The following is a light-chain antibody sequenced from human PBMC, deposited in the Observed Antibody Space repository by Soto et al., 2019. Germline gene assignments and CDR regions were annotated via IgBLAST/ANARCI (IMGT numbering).Light chain of an antibody. J-gene: IGKJ1*01. CDR1: QSVSSN. CDR2: GAS. V-gene: IGKV3-15*01. Sequence: EIVMTQSPATLSVSPGERATPSCRASQSVSSNLAWYQQKPGQAPRLLIYGASTRATGIPARFSGSGSGTEFTLTISSLQSEDFAVYYCQHYNNWPQFGQGTKVEIK. CDR3: QHYNNWPQ.